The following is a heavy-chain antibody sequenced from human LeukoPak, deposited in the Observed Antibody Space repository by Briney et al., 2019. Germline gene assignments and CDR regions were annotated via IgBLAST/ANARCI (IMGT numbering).Heavy chain of an antibody. Sequence: ASVKVSCRASGGTFSSYAISWVRQAPGQGLEWMGGIIPIFGPANYAQKFQGRVTITADESTSTAYMELSSLRSEDTAVYYCARGKAYYDFWSGSYYYYGMDVWGQGTTVTVSS. CDR1: GGTFSSYA. J-gene: IGHJ6*02. CDR2: IIPIFGPA. V-gene: IGHV1-69*01. CDR3: ARGKAYYDFWSGSYYYYGMDV. D-gene: IGHD3-3*01.